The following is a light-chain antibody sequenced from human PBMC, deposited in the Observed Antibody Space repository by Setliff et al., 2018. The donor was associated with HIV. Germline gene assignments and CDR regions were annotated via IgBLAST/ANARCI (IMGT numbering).Light chain of an antibody. V-gene: IGLV3-21*04. J-gene: IGLJ1*01. CDR1: NIGSKS. CDR3: QVWDSSSDHYV. Sequence: SYELTQPSSVSVAPGKTASITCGGNNIGSKSVHWYQQKPGQAPVLVIYNDSDRPSGIPERLSGSNSGTTATLTISRVEAGDEADYYCQVWDSSSDHYVVGTGTKVTVL. CDR2: NDS.